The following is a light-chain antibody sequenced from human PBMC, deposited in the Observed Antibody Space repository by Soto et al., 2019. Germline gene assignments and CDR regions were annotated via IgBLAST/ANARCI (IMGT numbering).Light chain of an antibody. CDR3: QSYDSSLGGSKGV. V-gene: IGLV1-40*01. CDR2: SNI. J-gene: IGLJ3*02. CDR1: SSDIGAGYD. Sequence: QSVLTQPPSMSGAPGQRVTISCTGSSSDIGAGYDVHWYQQFPGTAPKLLIYSNINRPSGVPDRFSGSKSGTSASLAITGLQAEEEADYYCQSYDSSLGGSKGVFGGGTKVTVL.